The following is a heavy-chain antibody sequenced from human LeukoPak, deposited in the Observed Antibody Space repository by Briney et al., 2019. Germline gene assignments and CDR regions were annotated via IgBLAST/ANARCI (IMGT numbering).Heavy chain of an antibody. J-gene: IGHJ4*02. CDR2: IKHSRST. CDR3: ARAWGSGWYIDY. Sequence: SETLSLTCAVYGGSFTGYYWSCIRQPPGKGREWIWEIKHSRSTNYNPSLKSRVTIYVDTSKNQFYLKLSSVTAADTAVYYCARAWGSGWYIDYWGQGTLVTVSS. V-gene: IGHV4-34*01. CDR1: GGSFTGYY. D-gene: IGHD6-19*01.